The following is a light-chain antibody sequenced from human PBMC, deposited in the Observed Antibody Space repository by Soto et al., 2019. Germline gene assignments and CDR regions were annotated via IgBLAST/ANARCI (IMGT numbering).Light chain of an antibody. CDR2: GAS. V-gene: IGKV3-15*01. Sequence: MMMTQSPATLSVSPGERVTLSCRTSHSVNSHVAWYQQKPGQAPRLLLYGASTRASGAPAKFSGSGSGTEFTLTISSLQSEDFAVYYCQQYNNWPRTFGQGTKVDIK. CDR1: HSVNSH. CDR3: QQYNNWPRT. J-gene: IGKJ1*01.